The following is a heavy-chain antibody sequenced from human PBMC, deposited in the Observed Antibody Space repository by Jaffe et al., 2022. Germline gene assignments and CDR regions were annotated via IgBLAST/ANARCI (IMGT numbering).Heavy chain of an antibody. CDR2: INPNKDDT. D-gene: IGHD1-1*01. J-gene: IGHJ4*02. V-gene: IGHV1-2*06. CDR3: ARSPGESDPAGYFDF. CDR1: GYIFTDYY. Sequence: QVQLVQSGAEVKKPGASVEVSCKASGYIFTDYYIHWVRQAPGQGLEWMGRINPNKDDTHYAQKFRGRVTVTRDTSISTVYMELSRLRSDDTAMYYCARSPGESDPAGYFDFWGQGTLVTVSS.